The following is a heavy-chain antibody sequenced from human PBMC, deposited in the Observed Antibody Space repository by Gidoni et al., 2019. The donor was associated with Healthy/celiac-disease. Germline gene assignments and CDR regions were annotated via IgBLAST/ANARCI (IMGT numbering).Heavy chain of an antibody. CDR2: ISGSGGST. V-gene: IGHV3-23*01. CDR1: GFTFSSYA. Sequence: EVQLLESGGGLVQPGGSLRLSCAASGFTFSSYAMSWVRQAPGKGLEWVSAISGSGGSTYYADSVKGRFTISRDNSKNTLYLQMNSLRAEDTAVYYCTIFGVGGHYFDYWGQGTLVTVSS. J-gene: IGHJ4*02. D-gene: IGHD3-3*01. CDR3: TIFGVGGHYFDY.